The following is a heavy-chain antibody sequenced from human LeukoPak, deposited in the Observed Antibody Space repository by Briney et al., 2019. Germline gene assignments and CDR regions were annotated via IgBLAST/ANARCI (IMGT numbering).Heavy chain of an antibody. CDR3: ARVSDYYYDSSGYSYYFDY. CDR2: IYYSGST. J-gene: IGHJ4*02. Sequence: SETLSLTCTVSGGSISSYYWSWIRQPPGKGLEWIGYIYYSGSTNYNPSLKSRVTISVDTSKNQFSLKLSSVTAADTAVYYCARVSDYYYDSSGYSYYFDYWGQGTLVTVSS. CDR1: GGSISSYY. D-gene: IGHD3-22*01. V-gene: IGHV4-59*01.